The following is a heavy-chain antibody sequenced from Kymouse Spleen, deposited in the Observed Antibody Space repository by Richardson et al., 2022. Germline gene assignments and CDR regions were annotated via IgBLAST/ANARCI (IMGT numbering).Heavy chain of an antibody. V-gene: IGHV3-21*03. Sequence: EVQLVESGGGLVKPGGSLRLSCAASGFTFSSYSMNWVRQAPGKGLEWVSSISSSSSYIYYADSVKGRFTISRDNAKNSLYLQMNSLRAEDTAVYYCARGSIAAAGTHNWFDPWGQGTLVTVSS. CDR1: GFTFSSYS. J-gene: IGHJ5*02. D-gene: IGHD6-13*01. CDR2: ISSSSSYI. CDR3: ARGSIAAAGTHNWFDP.